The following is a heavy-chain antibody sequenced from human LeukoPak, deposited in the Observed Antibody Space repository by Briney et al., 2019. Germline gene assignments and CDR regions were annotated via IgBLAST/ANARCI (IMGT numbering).Heavy chain of an antibody. CDR2: INDNGDDT. Sequence: GGSLRLSCAASGFTFRNYAMTWVRQAPGKGLEWVSEINDNGDDTYYADFVNGRFTISTENSKNTVYLQMNTLRADDTAVYYCASGTINLVDYWGQGTLVTVSS. CDR1: GFTFRNYA. J-gene: IGHJ4*02. D-gene: IGHD2-15*01. V-gene: IGHV3-23*01. CDR3: ASGTINLVDY.